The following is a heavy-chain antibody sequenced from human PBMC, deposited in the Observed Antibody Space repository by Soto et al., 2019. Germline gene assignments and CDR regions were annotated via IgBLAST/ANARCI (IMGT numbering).Heavy chain of an antibody. CDR3: ARDSPPVDY. Sequence: QVQLVQSGAEVKKPGASVKVSCKASGYTFTIYGISWVRQAPGQGLEWMGWISAYNGNTKNAQKLQGRVTMTTDTPTSTAHMELRSLRSDDTAVYYCARDSPPVDYWCQGTLVTVSS. CDR1: GYTFTIYG. CDR2: ISAYNGNT. J-gene: IGHJ4*02. V-gene: IGHV1-18*01.